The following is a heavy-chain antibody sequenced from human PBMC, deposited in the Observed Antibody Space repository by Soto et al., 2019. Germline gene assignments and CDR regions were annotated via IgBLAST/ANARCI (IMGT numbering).Heavy chain of an antibody. D-gene: IGHD7-27*01. CDR3: ARYSKGSETGDAFDI. CDR2: ISSSSSTI. CDR1: GFTFSSYS. V-gene: IGHV3-48*02. Sequence: GGSLRLSCAASGFTFSSYSMNWVHQAPGKGLEWVSYISSSSSTIYYADSVKGRFTISRDNAKNSLYLQMNSLRDEDTAVYYCARYSKGSETGDAFDIWGQGTMVTVSS. J-gene: IGHJ3*02.